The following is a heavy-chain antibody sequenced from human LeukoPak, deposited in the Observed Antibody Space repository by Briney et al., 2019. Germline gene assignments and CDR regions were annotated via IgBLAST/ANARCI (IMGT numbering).Heavy chain of an antibody. CDR3: ARDGGATMVRGVATYDS. D-gene: IGHD3-10*01. CDR1: GFNFSSYG. Sequence: GGSLRLSCAASGFNFSSYGMHWVRQAPGKGLAWVSYISRSRSTMHYADSVKGRFTISRDNAKSSLFLQMNSLRADDTAVYYCARDGGATMVRGVATYDSWGQGTLVTVSS. CDR2: ISRSRSTM. V-gene: IGHV3-48*04. J-gene: IGHJ4*02.